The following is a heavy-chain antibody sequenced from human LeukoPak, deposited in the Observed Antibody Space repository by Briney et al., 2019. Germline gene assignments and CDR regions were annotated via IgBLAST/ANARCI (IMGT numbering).Heavy chain of an antibody. J-gene: IGHJ4*02. V-gene: IGHV3-30*02. CDR2: IRYDGSNK. CDR1: GFTFSSYG. D-gene: IGHD3-10*01. Sequence: GGSLRLSCAASGFTFSSYGMHWVRQAPGKGLEWVAFIRYDGSNKYYADSVKGRFTISRDNSKNTLYLHMNSLRAEDTAVYYCARTLLWFEDGIDYWGQGTLVTVSS. CDR3: ARTLLWFEDGIDY.